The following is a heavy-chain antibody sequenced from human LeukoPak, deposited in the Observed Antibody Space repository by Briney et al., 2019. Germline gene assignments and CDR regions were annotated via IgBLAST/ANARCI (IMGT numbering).Heavy chain of an antibody. CDR2: IYHSEIT. CDR3: ARVWSVGASPYYFEY. D-gene: IGHD1-26*01. Sequence: PSETLFLTCTVSGYSISSGYYWGWIRQPPGKGLEWIGSIYHSEITYYNPSLKSRVTMSVDTSKNQFSLKLSSVTAADTAVYYCARVWSVGASPYYFEYWGQGTLATVSS. CDR1: GYSISSGYY. V-gene: IGHV4-38-2*02. J-gene: IGHJ4*02.